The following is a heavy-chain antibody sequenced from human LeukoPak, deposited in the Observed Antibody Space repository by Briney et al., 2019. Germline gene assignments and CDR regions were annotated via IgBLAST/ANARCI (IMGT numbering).Heavy chain of an antibody. CDR1: GGSLSGYY. Sequence: PSETLSLTCAVYGGSLSGYYWSWIRQPPGKGLEWIGEINHSGSTNYNPSLKSRVTISEDTSKNQFSLKLSSVTAADTAVYYCARDGRLWLPFDYWGQGTLVTVSS. CDR3: ARDGRLWLPFDY. D-gene: IGHD5-18*01. V-gene: IGHV4-34*01. J-gene: IGHJ4*02. CDR2: INHSGST.